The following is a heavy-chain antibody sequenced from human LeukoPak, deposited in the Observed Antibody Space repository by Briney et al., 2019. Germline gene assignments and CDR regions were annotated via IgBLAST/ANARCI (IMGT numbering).Heavy chain of an antibody. Sequence: GGSLRLSCAVSGFTFSSYSMNWVRQAPGKGLEWVSSISSSSSYIYYADSVKGRFTISRDNAKNSLYLQMNSLRAEDTAVYYCARGGGVVVPAARFDPWGQGTLVTVSS. V-gene: IGHV3-21*01. J-gene: IGHJ5*02. D-gene: IGHD2-2*01. CDR1: GFTFSSYS. CDR3: ARGGGVVVPAARFDP. CDR2: ISSSSSYI.